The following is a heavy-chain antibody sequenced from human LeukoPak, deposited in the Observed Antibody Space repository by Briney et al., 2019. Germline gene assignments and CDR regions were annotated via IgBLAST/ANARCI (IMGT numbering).Heavy chain of an antibody. J-gene: IGHJ6*02. CDR2: VYYSGST. CDR3: ARQKRRTSWYNSYYYGMDV. CDR1: GGSISSSSYY. D-gene: IGHD6-13*01. Sequence: SETLSLTCTVSGGSISSSSYYWGWIRQPPGKGLEWIGSVYYSGSTYYNPSLKSRVTISVDTSKNQFSLKLSSVTAADTAVYYCARQKRRTSWYNSYYYGMDVWGQGTTVTVSS. V-gene: IGHV4-39*01.